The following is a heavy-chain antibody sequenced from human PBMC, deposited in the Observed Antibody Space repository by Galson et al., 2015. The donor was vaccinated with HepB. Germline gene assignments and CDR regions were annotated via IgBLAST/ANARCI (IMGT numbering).Heavy chain of an antibody. CDR3: ARATRGNWNDVFLVV. CDR2: ISYDGSNK. V-gene: IGHV3-30-3*01. CDR1: GFTFSSYA. Sequence: SLRLSCAASGFTFSSYAMHWVRQAPGRGLEWVAVISYDGSNKYYADSVKGRFTISRDNSKNTLYLQMNSLRAEDTAVYYCARATRGNWNDVFLVVWGQGTLVTVSS. J-gene: IGHJ4*02. D-gene: IGHD1-1*01.